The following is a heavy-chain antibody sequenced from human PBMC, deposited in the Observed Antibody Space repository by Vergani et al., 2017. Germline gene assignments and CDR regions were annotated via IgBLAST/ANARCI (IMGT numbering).Heavy chain of an antibody. V-gene: IGHV3-74*01. CDR2: SKSDGSIT. D-gene: IGHD2-15*01. CDR3: VSASCSGPCFMSNWFDS. CDR1: GFSFSGYW. J-gene: IGHJ5*01. Sequence: EVQLVESGGGLIHPGGSLRLSCEGSGFSFSGYWMHWVRQSPEKGLVWVSRSKSDGSITNYSDSVKGRFTISRENVKNTLYLEMHSLRGDDTAIYYCVSASCSGPCFMSNWFDSWGQGTLVTVSS.